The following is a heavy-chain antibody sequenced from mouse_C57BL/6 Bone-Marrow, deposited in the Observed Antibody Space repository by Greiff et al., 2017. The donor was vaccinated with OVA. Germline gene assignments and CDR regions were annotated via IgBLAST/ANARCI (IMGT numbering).Heavy chain of an antibody. CDR2: ISGGGGNT. V-gene: IGHV5-9*04. Sequence: EVKLVESGGGLVKPGGSLKLSCAASGFTFSSYTMSWVRQTPEKRLEWVATISGGGGNTYYPDSVKGRFTISRDNAKNTLYLQMSSLRSEDTAVYYCARRDWDNYCDYWGQGTTLTVSS. J-gene: IGHJ2*01. CDR3: ARRDWDNYCDY. D-gene: IGHD4-1*01. CDR1: GFTFSSYT.